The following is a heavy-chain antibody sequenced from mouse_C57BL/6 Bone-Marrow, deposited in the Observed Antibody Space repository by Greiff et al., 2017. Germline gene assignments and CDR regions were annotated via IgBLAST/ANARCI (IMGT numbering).Heavy chain of an antibody. CDR3: ARLNWVYAMDY. CDR1: GFTFSDYG. D-gene: IGHD4-1*01. CDR2: ISSGSSTI. J-gene: IGHJ4*01. V-gene: IGHV5-17*01. Sequence: EVKVEESGGGLVKPGGSLKLSCAASGFTFSDYGMHWVRQAPEKGLEWVTYISSGSSTIYYADTVKGRFTISRDNAKNTLFLQMTSLRSEDTAMYYCARLNWVYAMDYWGQGTSVTVSS.